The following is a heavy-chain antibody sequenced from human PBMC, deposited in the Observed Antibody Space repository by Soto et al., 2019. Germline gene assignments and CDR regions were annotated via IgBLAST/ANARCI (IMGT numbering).Heavy chain of an antibody. CDR1: GGSISSSSYY. D-gene: IGHD6-19*01. CDR3: ARIRLQWLVGGTLDY. V-gene: IGHV4-39*01. Sequence: SETLSLTCTVSGGSISSSSYYWGWIRQPPGKGLEWIGSIYYSGSTYYDPSLKSRVTISVDTSKNQFSLKLSSVTAADTAVYYCARIRLQWLVGGTLDYWGQGTLVTVSS. CDR2: IYYSGST. J-gene: IGHJ4*02.